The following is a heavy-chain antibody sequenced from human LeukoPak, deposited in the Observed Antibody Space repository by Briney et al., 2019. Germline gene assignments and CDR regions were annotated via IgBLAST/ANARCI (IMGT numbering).Heavy chain of an antibody. J-gene: IGHJ4*01. Sequence: PGGSLRLSCAASGFTFSTYWMSWVRQAPGKGLEWVGNIKQDGSEKYYVDSVKGRFTISRDNAKNSLYLQMSSLRAEDTAVYYCASGRHDFVHWGHGTLVTVSS. D-gene: IGHD3-16*01. CDR1: GFTFSTYW. CDR2: IKQDGSEK. CDR3: ASGRHDFVH. V-gene: IGHV3-7*01.